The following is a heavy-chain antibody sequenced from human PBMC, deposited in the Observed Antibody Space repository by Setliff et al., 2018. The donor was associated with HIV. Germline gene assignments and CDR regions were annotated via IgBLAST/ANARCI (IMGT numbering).Heavy chain of an antibody. J-gene: IGHJ6*02. CDR3: ARSRYSRMIYYYYYGMDV. Sequence: PSETLSLTCAFYGESSNDYYWNWIRQPPGKGLEWIGEINHSGSTNYNPSLKSRVTISVDTSKNQFSLKLSSVTAADTAVYYCARSRYSRMIYYYYYGMDVWGQGTTVTVSS. V-gene: IGHV4-34*01. CDR1: GESSNDYY. CDR2: INHSGST. D-gene: IGHD6-13*01.